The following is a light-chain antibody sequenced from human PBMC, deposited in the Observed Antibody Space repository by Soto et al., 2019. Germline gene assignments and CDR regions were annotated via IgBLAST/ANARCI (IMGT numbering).Light chain of an antibody. CDR1: QSISSN. CDR2: GAS. CDR3: QQYNNWPGWA. Sequence: EIVMTQSPATLSVSPGERVTLSCRASQSISSNLAWYQQKPGQAPRLHIYGASTRATGITARFSGSGSGTEVTHTISSLQSEDFADYYCQQYNNWPGWAFGQGTKVEIK. V-gene: IGKV3-15*01. J-gene: IGKJ1*01.